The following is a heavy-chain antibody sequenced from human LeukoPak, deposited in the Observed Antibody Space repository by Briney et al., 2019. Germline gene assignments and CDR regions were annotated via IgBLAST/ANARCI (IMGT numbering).Heavy chain of an antibody. D-gene: IGHD1-26*01. CDR3: ARDVVGGGNFDY. V-gene: IGHV4-59*01. J-gene: IGHJ4*02. CDR1: GDSISSYN. CDR2: SYYSGST. Sequence: SETLSLTCTVSGDSISSYNWSWIRQPPGKGLEWIGCSYYSGSTNYNPSLKSRVTISVDTSKNQFSLKLSSVTAAVTAVYYCARDVVGGGNFDYWGQGTLVTVSS.